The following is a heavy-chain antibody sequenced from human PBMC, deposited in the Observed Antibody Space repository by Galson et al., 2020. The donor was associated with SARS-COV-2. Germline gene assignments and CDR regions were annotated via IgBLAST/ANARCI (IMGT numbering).Heavy chain of an antibody. CDR1: GFTFSNFG. CDR2: ISTDGNNK. CDR3: ARAGYSSTWTLGDAFDV. D-gene: IGHD3-16*02. Sequence: GESLKISCAASGFTFSNFGMHWVRQAPGKGLEWVAVISTDGNNKYYADSVKGRFTISRDNSDNTLYLQMNSLRPEDTAVYFCARAGYSSTWTLGDAFDVWGQGTLVTVSS. J-gene: IGHJ3*01. V-gene: IGHV3-30*03.